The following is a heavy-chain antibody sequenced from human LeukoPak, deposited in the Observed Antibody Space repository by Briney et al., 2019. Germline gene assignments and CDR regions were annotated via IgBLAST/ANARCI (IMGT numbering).Heavy chain of an antibody. V-gene: IGHV3-11*04. Sequence: GGSLTLSCAASGFTFSDYYMGWLRPAPGKGREWISYITNNGGTMFYAYYLKGRLTIFRDNAKKSLYLQMNSLRPDETALYYCARVFGIAAAGIGYYYMDVWGKGTTVTVSS. J-gene: IGHJ6*03. D-gene: IGHD6-13*01. CDR1: GFTFSDYY. CDR2: ITNNGGTM. CDR3: ARVFGIAAAGIGYYYMDV.